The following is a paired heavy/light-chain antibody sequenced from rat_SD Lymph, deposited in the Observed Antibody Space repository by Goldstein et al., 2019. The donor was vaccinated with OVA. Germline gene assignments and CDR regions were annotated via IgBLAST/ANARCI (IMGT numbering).Light chain of an antibody. CDR2: NAN. CDR3: QQYYDHPRT. CDR1: EDIYNG. V-gene: IGKV12S36*01. Sequence: DIQMTQSPASLSASLGETVTIECRASEDIYNGLAWYQQKPGKSPQLLIYNANTLHIGVPSRFSGSGSGTQYSLKINSLQSEDVATYFCQQYYDHPRTFGGGTKLELK. J-gene: IGKJ1*01.
Heavy chain of an antibody. Sequence: EVQMVESGGGLVQPGRSLKLSCLASGSTFSNYGMNWIRQAPGKGLEWIADISSSSSYMYYADTVKGRFTISRDNAKNTLYLQMTSLRSEDTALYYCARRPLLPGYNYGYFDYWGQGVMVTVSS. D-gene: IGHD1-4*01. CDR2: ISSSSSYM. V-gene: IGHV5-34*01. J-gene: IGHJ2*01. CDR3: ARRPLLPGYNYGYFDY. CDR1: GSTFSNYG.